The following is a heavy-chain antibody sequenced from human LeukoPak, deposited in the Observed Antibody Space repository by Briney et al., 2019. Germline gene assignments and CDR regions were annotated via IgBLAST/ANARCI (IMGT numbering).Heavy chain of an antibody. Sequence: PSETLSLTCNDSGASMSSNYWSWIRQPPGKGLEWIGYIHHSGNTNYSPSLESRVTMSVDESKNQFSLRVHFVSAADTAVYYCASTRRAAVAGRFDSWGQGTLVTVSS. CDR3: ASTRRAAVAGRFDS. D-gene: IGHD6-19*01. J-gene: IGHJ4*02. CDR1: GASMSSNY. CDR2: IHHSGNT. V-gene: IGHV4-4*09.